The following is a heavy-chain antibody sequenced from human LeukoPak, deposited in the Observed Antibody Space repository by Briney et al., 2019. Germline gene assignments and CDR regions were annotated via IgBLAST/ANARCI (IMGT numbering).Heavy chain of an antibody. D-gene: IGHD6-19*01. CDR1: GFTFSSYE. J-gene: IGHJ3*01. CDR2: ITSDGSSI. V-gene: IGHV3-74*01. Sequence: GGSLRLSCAASGFTFSSYEMNWVRQAPGKGLVWVSRITSDGSSIRYADSVMGRFTISRDNAKNTVYLQMNGLRAEDTAVYYCARRAPTQAVADTHDAFDLWGQGTMVTVSS. CDR3: ARRAPTQAVADTHDAFDL.